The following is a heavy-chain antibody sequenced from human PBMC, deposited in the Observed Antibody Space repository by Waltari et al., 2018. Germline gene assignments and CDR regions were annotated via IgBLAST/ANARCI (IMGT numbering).Heavy chain of an antibody. V-gene: IGHV3-30*02. CDR1: GFTFSSYG. CDR3: AKASSGWVKGPFDY. CDR2: IRYDGSNK. J-gene: IGHJ4*02. D-gene: IGHD6-19*01. Sequence: QVQLVESGGGVVQPGGSLRLSCAASGFTFSSYGLHWVRQAPGKGLEWVAFIRYDGSNKYYADSVKGRFTISRDNSKNTLYLQMNSLRAEDTAVYYCAKASSGWVKGPFDYWGQGTLVTVSS.